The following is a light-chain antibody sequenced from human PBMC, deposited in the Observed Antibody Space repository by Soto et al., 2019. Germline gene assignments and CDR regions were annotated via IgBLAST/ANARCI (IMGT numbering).Light chain of an antibody. V-gene: IGLV2-11*01. Sequence: QSALTQPRSVSGSPGQSVTISCTGTXXDVGLYNYVSWYQQHPGKAPKLIIYDVSKRPSGVPDRFSGSKSGNTASLTISGLQAEDEGEYFCCSYGGSYTPYVFGTGTKLTVL. CDR1: XXDVGLYNY. CDR3: CSYGGSYTPYV. CDR2: DVS. J-gene: IGLJ1*01.